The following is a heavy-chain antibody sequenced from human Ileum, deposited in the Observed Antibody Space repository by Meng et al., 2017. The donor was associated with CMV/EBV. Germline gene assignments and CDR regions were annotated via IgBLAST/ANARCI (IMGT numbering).Heavy chain of an antibody. D-gene: IGHD4-17*01. J-gene: IGHJ4*02. CDR2: ISSSSSYI. Sequence: GESLKISCAASGFTFSSYSMNWVRQAPGKGLEWVSSISSSSSYIYYADSVKGRFTISRDNAKNSLYLQMNSLRAEDTAVYYCARATVTTNWGQGTLVTVSS. CDR1: GFTFSSYS. CDR3: ARATVTTN. V-gene: IGHV3-21*01.